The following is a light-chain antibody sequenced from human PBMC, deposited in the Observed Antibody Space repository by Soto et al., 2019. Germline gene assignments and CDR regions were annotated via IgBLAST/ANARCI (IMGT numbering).Light chain of an antibody. CDR1: QSVSSN. Sequence: EIVMTQSPATLSVSPGERATLSCRASQSVSSNLAWYQQKPGQAPRLLIYGASTRATGIPARFSGSGSGTEFTLTISSRQSEDFAVYYCQQYNNWPLFGPGTKVDIK. CDR3: QQYNNWPL. V-gene: IGKV3-15*01. J-gene: IGKJ3*01. CDR2: GAS.